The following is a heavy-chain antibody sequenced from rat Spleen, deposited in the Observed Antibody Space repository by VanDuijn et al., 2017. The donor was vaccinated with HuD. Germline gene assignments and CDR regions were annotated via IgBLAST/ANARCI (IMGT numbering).Heavy chain of an antibody. D-gene: IGHD1-11*01. CDR2: ITHIDGST. J-gene: IGHJ2*01. CDR3: ARRHYGYTDYFDY. V-gene: IGHV5-31*01. CDR1: GFTFNNYW. Sequence: EVQLVESGGGLVQPGRSLKLSCAASGFTFNNYWMTWVRQAPGKGLEWVATITHIDGSTYYPDSVKGRFTISRDNAKSTLYLQMNSLRSDDTATYYCARRHYGYTDYFDYWGQGVMVTVSS.